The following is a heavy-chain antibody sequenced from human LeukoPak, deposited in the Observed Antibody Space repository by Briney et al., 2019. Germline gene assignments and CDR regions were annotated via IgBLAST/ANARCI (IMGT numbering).Heavy chain of an antibody. CDR1: GGSISSYY. CDR2: IYYSGST. D-gene: IGHD7-27*01. J-gene: IGHJ6*03. Sequence: SGTLSLTCTAPGGSISSYYWSWIRQPPGKGLEWIGYIYYSGSTSYNPSLKSRVTISVDTSKNQFSLKLSSVTAADTAVYYCARFRLGSDYYHMDVWGKGTTVTVSS. CDR3: ARFRLGSDYYHMDV. V-gene: IGHV4-59*01.